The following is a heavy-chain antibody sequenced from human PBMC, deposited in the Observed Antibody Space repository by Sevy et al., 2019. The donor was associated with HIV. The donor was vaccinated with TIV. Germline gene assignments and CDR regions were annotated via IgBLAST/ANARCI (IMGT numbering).Heavy chain of an antibody. CDR3: VRDGVPLTSHDSSGYLRTLDY. D-gene: IGHD3-22*01. Sequence: GGSLRLSCAASGFTFSSYVMHWVRQAPGKGLEWVALIWYDGTIKYYADSVKGRFTISRDNSKDTLFLQMNSLTPEDTAVYYCVRDGVPLTSHDSSGYLRTLDYWGQGTLVTVSS. J-gene: IGHJ4*02. CDR2: IWYDGTIK. CDR1: GFTFSSYV. V-gene: IGHV3-33*08.